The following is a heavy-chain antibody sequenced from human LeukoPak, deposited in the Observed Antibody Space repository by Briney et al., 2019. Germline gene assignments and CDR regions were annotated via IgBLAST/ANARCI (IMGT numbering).Heavy chain of an antibody. CDR1: GGSISSGGYY. V-gene: IGHV4-61*08. CDR3: ARTINLNPYSSGFGYYFDY. J-gene: IGHJ4*02. D-gene: IGHD6-19*01. CDR2: IYYSGST. Sequence: PSQTLSLTCTVSGGSISSGGYYWSWIRQPPGKGLEWIGYIYYSGSTNYNPSLKSRVTISVDTSKNQFSLKLSSVTAADTAVYYCARTINLNPYSSGFGYYFDYWGQGTLVTVSS.